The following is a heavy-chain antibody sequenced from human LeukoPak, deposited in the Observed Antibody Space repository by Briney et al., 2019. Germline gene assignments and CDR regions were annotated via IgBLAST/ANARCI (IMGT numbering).Heavy chain of an antibody. CDR1: GFTFSSYA. CDR2: ISGSGGST. Sequence: GGSLRLSCAASGFTFSSYAMSWVRRAPGKGLEWVSAISGSGGSTYYADSVKGRFTISRDNSKNTLYLQMNSLRAEDTAVYYCAKPRGYCSGGSCARFYYYYGMDVWGQGTTVTVSS. CDR3: AKPRGYCSGGSCARFYYYYGMDV. J-gene: IGHJ6*02. D-gene: IGHD2-15*01. V-gene: IGHV3-23*01.